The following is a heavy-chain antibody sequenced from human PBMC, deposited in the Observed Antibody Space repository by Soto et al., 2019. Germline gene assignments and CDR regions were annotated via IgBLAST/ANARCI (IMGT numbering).Heavy chain of an antibody. J-gene: IGHJ3*02. CDR3: ARAPKKEGGDAFDI. V-gene: IGHV4-31*03. CDR1: GGSISSGGYY. Sequence: SETLSLTCTVSGGSISSGGYYWSWIRQHPGKGLEWIGYIYYSGSTYYNPSLKSRVTISVDTSKNQFSLKLSSVTAADTAVYYCARAPKKEGGDAFDIWGQGTMVTVSS. CDR2: IYYSGST.